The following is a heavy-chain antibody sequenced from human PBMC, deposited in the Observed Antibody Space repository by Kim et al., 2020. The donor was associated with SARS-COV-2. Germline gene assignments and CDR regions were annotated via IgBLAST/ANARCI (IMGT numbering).Heavy chain of an antibody. D-gene: IGHD3-22*01. J-gene: IGHJ4*02. Sequence: GGSLRLSCAASGFTFSSYSMNWVRQAPGKGLEWVSSISSSSSYIYYADSVKGRFTISRDNAKNSLYLQMNSLRAEDTAVYYCAREFDYDSSGYYSDYWGQGTLVTVSS. V-gene: IGHV3-21*01. CDR2: ISSSSSYI. CDR3: AREFDYDSSGYYSDY. CDR1: GFTFSSYS.